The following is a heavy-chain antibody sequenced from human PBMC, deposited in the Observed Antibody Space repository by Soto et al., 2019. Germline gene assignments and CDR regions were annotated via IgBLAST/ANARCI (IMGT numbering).Heavy chain of an antibody. CDR3: TVWGSGNDFGAA. Sequence: ELQLVESGGGLVQPGGSLRLSCAASGFTFSDHYMDWVRQAPGNGLEWVGRSKNKADSYTTEYAPSVKGRFTISRDGTKNSLLLQMNGLKTEATAVYYCTVWGSGNDFGAAWGQGILVTVSS. J-gene: IGHJ4*02. CDR1: GFTFSDHY. D-gene: IGHD3-10*01. CDR2: SKNKADSYTT. V-gene: IGHV3-72*01.